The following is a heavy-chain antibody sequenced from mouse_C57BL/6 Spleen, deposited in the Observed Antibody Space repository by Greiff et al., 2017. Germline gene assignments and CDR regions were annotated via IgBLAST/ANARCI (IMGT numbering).Heavy chain of an antibody. CDR2: ISSGGSYT. D-gene: IGHD2-5*01. CDR3: ASHPPYSNYFDY. J-gene: IGHJ2*01. CDR1: GFTFSSYG. V-gene: IGHV5-6*01. Sequence: EVKVVESGGDLVKPGGSLTLSCAASGFTFSSYGMSWVRQTPDKRLEWVATISSGGSYTYYPDSVKGRFTISRDNAKNTRYLQMSSLKSEDTAMYYCASHPPYSNYFDYWGQGTTLTGSS.